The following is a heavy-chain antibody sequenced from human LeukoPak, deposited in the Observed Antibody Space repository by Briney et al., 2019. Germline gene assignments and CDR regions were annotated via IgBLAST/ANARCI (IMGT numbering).Heavy chain of an antibody. D-gene: IGHD2-15*01. J-gene: IGHJ2*01. CDR2: IYHRGST. V-gene: IGHV4-4*02. CDR1: GGSISSSNW. Sequence: PSETLSLTCAVSGGSISSSNWWSWVRQPPGKGLEWIGEIYHRGSTNYNPSLRSRVTISVDKSKNQFSLKLSPVTAANTAVYYCASQGGYCSRGSCYSNLYWYFDLWGRGNLVTVSS. CDR3: ASQGGYCSRGSCYSNLYWYFDL.